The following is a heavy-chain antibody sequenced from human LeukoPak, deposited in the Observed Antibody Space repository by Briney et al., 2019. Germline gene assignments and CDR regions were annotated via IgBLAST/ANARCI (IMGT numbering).Heavy chain of an antibody. Sequence: ASVKVSCKASGYTFTGYYMHWVRQAPGQGLEWMGWINPNSGGTNYAQKFQGRVTMTRDTSISTAYMELSRLRSDDTAVYYCARERTQRVTMVRGVIIVNNWFDPWGQGTLVTVSS. CDR3: ARERTQRVTMVRGVIIVNNWFDP. V-gene: IGHV1-2*02. CDR1: GYTFTGYY. J-gene: IGHJ5*02. CDR2: INPNSGGT. D-gene: IGHD3-10*01.